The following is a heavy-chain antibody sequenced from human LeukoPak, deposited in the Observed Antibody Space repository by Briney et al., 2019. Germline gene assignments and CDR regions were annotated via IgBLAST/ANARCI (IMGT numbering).Heavy chain of an antibody. CDR1: GFTFSNAW. CDR3: TTVVVLMVYAIDY. CDR2: IKSKTDGGTT. Sequence: PGGSLRLSCAASGFTFSNAWMSWVRQAPGKGLEWVSRIKSKTDGGTTDYAAPVKGRFTISRDDSKNTLYLQMNSLKTEDTAVYYCTTVVVLMVYAIDYWGQGTLVTVSS. J-gene: IGHJ4*02. V-gene: IGHV3-15*01. D-gene: IGHD2-8*01.